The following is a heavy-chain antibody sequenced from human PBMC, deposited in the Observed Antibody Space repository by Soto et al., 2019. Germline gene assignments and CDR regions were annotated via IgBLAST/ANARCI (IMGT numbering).Heavy chain of an antibody. CDR2: IDPSDSYT. CDR1: GYSFTNYW. V-gene: IGHV5-10-1*01. CDR3: ARRKDNYGNFDF. Sequence: PGESLKISCKGSGYSFTNYWISWVRQMPGKGLEWMGRIDPSDSYTNYSPSFQGHVTISADKSISTAYLQWSSLKASDTAMYYCARRKDNYGNFDFWGQGTLVTVSS. J-gene: IGHJ4*02. D-gene: IGHD4-17*01.